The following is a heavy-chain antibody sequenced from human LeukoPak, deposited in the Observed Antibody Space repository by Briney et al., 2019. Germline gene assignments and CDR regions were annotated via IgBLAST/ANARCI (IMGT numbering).Heavy chain of an antibody. D-gene: IGHD3-22*01. Sequence: PGGSLRLSCAASGLTFDTYAMSWVRQAPGKGLEWVSAVSSNGDSTYYADSVKGRFAISRDNTNNTLFLQMNSLRAEDTAVYYCARTLYYHESGDYYTSGGFDSWGQGTLVTVSS. CDR2: VSSNGDST. CDR3: ARTLYYHESGDYYTSGGFDS. J-gene: IGHJ4*02. CDR1: GLTFDTYA. V-gene: IGHV3-23*01.